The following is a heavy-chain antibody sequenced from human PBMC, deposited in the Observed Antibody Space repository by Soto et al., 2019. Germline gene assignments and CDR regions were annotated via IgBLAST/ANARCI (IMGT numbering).Heavy chain of an antibody. CDR3: ARDPPYSSSSSGFDP. D-gene: IGHD6-6*01. Sequence: GGSLRLSCAASGFTFSSYSMNWVRQAPGKGLEWVSSISSSSSYIYYADSVKGRFTISRDNAKNSLYLQMNSLRAEDTAVYYCARDPPYSSSSSGFDPWGQGTLVTVSS. J-gene: IGHJ5*02. V-gene: IGHV3-21*01. CDR2: ISSSSSYI. CDR1: GFTFSSYS.